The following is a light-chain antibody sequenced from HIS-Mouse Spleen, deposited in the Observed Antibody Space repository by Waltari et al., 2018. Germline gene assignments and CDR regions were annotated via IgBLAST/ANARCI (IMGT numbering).Light chain of an antibody. CDR1: TSDVGIYNL. Sequence: QSALTQPASVSGSPGQSITISCTGTTSDVGIYNLVPWYQQHPGKAPKLMIYEGSKRPSGVSNRFSGSKSGNTASLTISGLQAEDEADYYCCSYAGSSTVVFGGGTKLTVL. CDR3: CSYAGSSTVV. CDR2: EGS. V-gene: IGLV2-23*01. J-gene: IGLJ2*01.